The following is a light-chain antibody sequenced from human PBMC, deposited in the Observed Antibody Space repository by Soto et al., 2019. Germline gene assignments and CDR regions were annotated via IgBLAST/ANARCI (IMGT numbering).Light chain of an antibody. CDR2: GAS. Sequence: EIVMTQSPATLSVSPGERATLSCRASQSISSNLAWYQQKPGQAPSLLIYGASTRATGIPARFSGSGSGTEFTLTISSLQSEDFAVYYCQQYSSWPYTFGQGTKLEIK. CDR3: QQYSSWPYT. V-gene: IGKV3-15*01. CDR1: QSISSN. J-gene: IGKJ2*01.